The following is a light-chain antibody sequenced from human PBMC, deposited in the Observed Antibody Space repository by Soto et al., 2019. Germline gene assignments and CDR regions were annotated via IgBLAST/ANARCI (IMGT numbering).Light chain of an antibody. J-gene: IGKJ1*01. V-gene: IGKV1-5*03. CDR1: QTISSW. CDR3: QQYPDSSP. Sequence: DIQMTQSPSTLSASVGDRVTITCRASQTISSWLAWYQQKPGKAPKLLIYKASSLESGVPSRVSGSGSGTEFPLSISSLQPDDFATYYCQQYPDSSPFGQGTKVEIK. CDR2: KAS.